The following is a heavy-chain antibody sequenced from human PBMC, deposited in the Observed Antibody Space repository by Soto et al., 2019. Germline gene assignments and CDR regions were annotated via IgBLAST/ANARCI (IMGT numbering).Heavy chain of an antibody. Sequence: GGSLRLSCATSGFTVSTNYMNWVRQAPGKGLEWVSVIFPGGSTYYSDSVKGRFTISRDNSKNTLYLQMNSLRAEDTAVYYCAKDGGRRTSSGSTYWGQGTLVTVSS. J-gene: IGHJ4*02. CDR3: AKDGGRRTSSGSTY. D-gene: IGHD6-19*01. V-gene: IGHV3-53*01. CDR1: GFTVSTNY. CDR2: IFPGGST.